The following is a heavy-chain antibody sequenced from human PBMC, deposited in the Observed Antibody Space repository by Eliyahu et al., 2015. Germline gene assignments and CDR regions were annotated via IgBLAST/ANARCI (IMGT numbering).Heavy chain of an antibody. V-gene: IGHV3-11*01. CDR3: TRVERRGTFDS. CDR1: GFTFSXYY. CDR2: ISSSGSTV. Sequence: QVQLVESGGGLVKPGGSLRLSCXPXGFTFSXYYMSWIRQAPGKGLGGVAYISSSGSTVNYADSVKGRFTISRDNAKNSLDLQMSSLRAEDTAVYYCTRVERRGTFDSWGQGTLVTVSS. D-gene: IGHD1-1*01. J-gene: IGHJ4*02.